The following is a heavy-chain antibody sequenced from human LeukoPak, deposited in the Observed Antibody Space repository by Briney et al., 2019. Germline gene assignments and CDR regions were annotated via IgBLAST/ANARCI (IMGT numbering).Heavy chain of an antibody. V-gene: IGHV3-21*01. Sequence: GGPLRLSCAASGFTFSSYRVNCVRQAPGKGVECVSSISSSSSYIYYADSVKGRFTISRDNAKNSLYLQMNSLRAEDTAVYYCARDYGSGWYARIDHWGQGTLVTVSS. D-gene: IGHD6-19*01. CDR1: GFTFSSYR. CDR3: ARDYGSGWYARIDH. CDR2: ISSSSSYI. J-gene: IGHJ4*02.